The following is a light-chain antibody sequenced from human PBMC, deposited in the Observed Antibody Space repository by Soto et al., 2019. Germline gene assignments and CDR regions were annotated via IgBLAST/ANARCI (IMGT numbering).Light chain of an antibody. J-gene: IGLJ1*01. V-gene: IGLV2-14*01. CDR2: DVS. Sequence: QCALTQPASVSGSPGQSITISCTGTSSVVGGYNYVSWYQQHPGKAPKLMIYDVSNRPSGVSNRFSGSKSGNTASLTISGLQAEDEADYYCSSYTSSSTLYVFGTGTKVTV. CDR3: SSYTSSSTLYV. CDR1: SSVVGGYNY.